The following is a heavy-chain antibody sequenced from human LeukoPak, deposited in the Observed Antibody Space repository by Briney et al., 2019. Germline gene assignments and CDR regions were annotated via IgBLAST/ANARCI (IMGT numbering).Heavy chain of an antibody. V-gene: IGHV3-53*01. CDR3: ARGFYYDKTGYIN. J-gene: IGHJ4*02. Sequence: GGSLRLSCAASGFIVSSNYMSWVRQAPGKGLEWVSIIYAGGSKYYADSVKGRFTISRDNSRNTVDLQMDSLRDEDTAMYYCARGFYYDKTGYINWGQGTLVTVSS. CDR1: GFIVSSNY. D-gene: IGHD3-16*01. CDR2: IYAGGSK.